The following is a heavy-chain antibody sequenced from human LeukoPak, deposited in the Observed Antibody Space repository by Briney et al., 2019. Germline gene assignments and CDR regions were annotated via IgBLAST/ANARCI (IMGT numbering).Heavy chain of an antibody. D-gene: IGHD6-13*01. CDR3: AKDPVIAAAGPRDY. CDR1: GFTFDDYA. CDR2: ISWNSGSI. V-gene: IGHV3-9*01. J-gene: IGHJ4*02. Sequence: PGRSLRLSCAASGFTFDDYAMHWVRQAPGKGLEWVSGISWNSGSIGYADSVKGRFTISRDNSKNTLYLQMNSLRAEDTAVYYCAKDPVIAAAGPRDYWGQGTLVTVSS.